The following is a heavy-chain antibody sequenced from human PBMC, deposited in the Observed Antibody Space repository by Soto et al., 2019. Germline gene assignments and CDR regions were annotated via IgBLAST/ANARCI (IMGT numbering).Heavy chain of an antibody. CDR1: GFTFSSYS. D-gene: IGHD4-17*01. CDR3: ARDWTHYGDYVHYYYGMDV. Sequence: GGSLRLSCAASGFTFSSYSMNWVRQAPGKGLEWVSSISSSSSYIYYADSVKGRFTISRDNAKNSLYLQMNSLRAEDTAVYYCARDWTHYGDYVHYYYGMDVWGQGTTVTVSS. CDR2: ISSSSSYI. V-gene: IGHV3-21*01. J-gene: IGHJ6*02.